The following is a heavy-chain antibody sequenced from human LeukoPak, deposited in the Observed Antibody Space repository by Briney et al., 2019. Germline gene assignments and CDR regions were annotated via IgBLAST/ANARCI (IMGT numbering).Heavy chain of an antibody. J-gene: IGHJ6*02. CDR1: GFTFSSYG. V-gene: IGHV3-33*01. CDR2: IWYDGSNK. CDR3: ARDTYYDFWSGSPYYYGMDV. D-gene: IGHD3-3*01. Sequence: GGSLRLSCAASGFTFSSYGMHWVRQAPGKGLEWVAVIWYDGSNKYYADSVKGRFTISRDNSKNTLYLQMNSLRAEDTAVYYCARDTYYDFWSGSPYYYGMDVRGQGTTVTVSS.